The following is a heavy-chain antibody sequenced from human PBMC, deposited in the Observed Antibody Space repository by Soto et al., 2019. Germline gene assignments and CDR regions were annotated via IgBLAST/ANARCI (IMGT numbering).Heavy chain of an antibody. J-gene: IGHJ5*02. Sequence: QVQLVQSGAEVKKPGSSVKVSCKASGGTFSSYAISWVRQAPGQGLEWMGGIIPIFGTANYAQKFQGKVTITADESTSTDYMELSSLRSEDTAVYYCAIGDEYQLLNWFDPWGQGTLVTGSS. CDR1: GGTFSSYA. CDR3: AIGDEYQLLNWFDP. V-gene: IGHV1-69*01. D-gene: IGHD2-2*01. CDR2: IIPIFGTA.